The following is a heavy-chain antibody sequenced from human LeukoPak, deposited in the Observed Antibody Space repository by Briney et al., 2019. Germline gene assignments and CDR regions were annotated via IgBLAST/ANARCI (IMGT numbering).Heavy chain of an antibody. Sequence: PSETLSLTCTVSGYSISSDYYWGWIRQPPGKGLEWIGSIYHSGSTYYNPSLKSRVTISVDTSKNQFSLKLSSVTAAGTAVYYCARETLLWIVGPTIPNWFDPWGQGTLVTVSS. J-gene: IGHJ5*02. V-gene: IGHV4-38-2*02. CDR1: GYSISSDYY. CDR3: ARETLLWIVGPTIPNWFDP. CDR2: IYHSGST. D-gene: IGHD1-26*01.